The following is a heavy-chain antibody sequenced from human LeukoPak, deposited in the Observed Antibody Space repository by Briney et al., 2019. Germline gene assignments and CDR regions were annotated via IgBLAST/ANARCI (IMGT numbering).Heavy chain of an antibody. J-gene: IGHJ4*02. V-gene: IGHV3-33*06. Sequence: GGSLRLSCAASGFTFSSYGMHWVRQAPGKGLEWVAVIWYDGSNKYYADSVKGRFTISRDNSKNTLYLQMNSLRAEDTAVYYCAKDGHIQSFDWLFGLDYWGQGTLVTVSS. CDR1: GFTFSSYG. CDR3: AKDGHIQSFDWLFGLDY. CDR2: IWYDGSNK. D-gene: IGHD3-9*01.